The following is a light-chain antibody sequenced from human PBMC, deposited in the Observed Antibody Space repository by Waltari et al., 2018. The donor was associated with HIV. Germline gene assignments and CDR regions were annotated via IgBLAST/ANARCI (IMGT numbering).Light chain of an antibody. J-gene: IGLJ3*02. CDR1: SLHVGALNF. CDR3: CSYAGSYTWV. CDR2: DVT. V-gene: IGLV2-11*01. Sequence: SALTQPRTVSGPPVQSVTIPCTVPSLHVGALNFVSWFQQHPGNAPKLPIYDVTSPPSVAPDRFAASKSGNTASLTISGLQAGDEADYFCCSYAGSYTWVFGTGTELTVL.